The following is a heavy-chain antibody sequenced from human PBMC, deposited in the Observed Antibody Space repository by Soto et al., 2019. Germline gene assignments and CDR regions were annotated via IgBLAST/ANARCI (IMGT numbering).Heavy chain of an antibody. J-gene: IGHJ6*02. V-gene: IGHV1-18*04. CDR3: ARVLLYSRTSGFYYYYGMDV. CDR1: GYSFTCYG. D-gene: IGHD6-13*01. CDR2: ISGYNGDT. Sequence: ASVKVSCKASGYSFTCYGISWVRQAPGQGLEWMGWISGYNGDTNYAQKFQGRLTMTTDTSTSIAYMELRSLRSDDTAVFYCARVLLYSRTSGFYYYYGMDVWGQGTTVTVSS.